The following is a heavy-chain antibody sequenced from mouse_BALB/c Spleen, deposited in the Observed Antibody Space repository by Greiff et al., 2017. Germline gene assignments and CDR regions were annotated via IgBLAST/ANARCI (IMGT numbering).Heavy chain of an antibody. Sequence: EVKLQESGAELVKPGASVKLSCTASGFNIKDTYMHWVKQRPEQGLEWIGRIDPANGNTKYDPKFQGKATITADTSSNTAYLQLSSLTSEDTAVYYCARGTFYAMDYWGQGTSVTVSS. V-gene: IGHV14-3*02. J-gene: IGHJ4*01. CDR2: IDPANGNT. D-gene: IGHD3-3*01. CDR1: GFNIKDTY. CDR3: ARGTFYAMDY.